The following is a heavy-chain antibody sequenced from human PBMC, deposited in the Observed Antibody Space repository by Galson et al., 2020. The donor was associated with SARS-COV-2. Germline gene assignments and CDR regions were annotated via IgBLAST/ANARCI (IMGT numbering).Heavy chain of an antibody. CDR2: IYTSGST. CDR1: GGSISSYY. V-gene: IGHV4-4*07. Sequence: SETLSLTCTVSGGSISSYYWSWIRQPAGKGLEWIGRIYTSGSTNYNPSLKSRVTMSVDTSKNQFSLKLSSVTAADTAVYYCARDLVRGVGGTYYFDYWGQGTLVTVSS. D-gene: IGHD3-10*01. CDR3: ARDLVRGVGGTYYFDY. J-gene: IGHJ4*02.